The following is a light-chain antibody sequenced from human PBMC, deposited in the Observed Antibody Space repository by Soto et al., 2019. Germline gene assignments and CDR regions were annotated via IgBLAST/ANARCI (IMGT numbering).Light chain of an antibody. Sequence: EIVLTQSPATLSLSPGEGATLSCRASQSISSYLAWYQQKPGQAPRLLIYDASSRSTGIPARFSGSGSGTDFTLTISSLEPEDFEVYYCQQRSDWTPWTFGQGTKVEIK. V-gene: IGKV3-11*01. J-gene: IGKJ1*01. CDR2: DAS. CDR3: QQRSDWTPWT. CDR1: QSISSY.